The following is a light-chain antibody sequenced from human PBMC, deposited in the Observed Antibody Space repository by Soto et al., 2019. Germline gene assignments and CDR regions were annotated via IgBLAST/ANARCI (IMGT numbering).Light chain of an antibody. V-gene: IGKV3-20*01. Sequence: EIVLTQSPGTPSVSPGERPSLSCTASQSFNSNYLAWYQQKPGQAPRLLIYGASTRATGIPDRFSGSGSGTDFTLTISRLEPEDFAVYYCHQYGSSPRTFGPGTKVDIK. CDR1: QSFNSNY. J-gene: IGKJ1*01. CDR3: HQYGSSPRT. CDR2: GAS.